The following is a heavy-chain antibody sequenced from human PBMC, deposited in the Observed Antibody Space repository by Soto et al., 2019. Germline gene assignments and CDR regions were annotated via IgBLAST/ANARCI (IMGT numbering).Heavy chain of an antibody. Sequence: QVKLQQWGAGLLKPSETLSLTCAVYGGSFSGYYWSWIRQPPGKGLEWIGEINHSGSTNYNPSLKSRVTRSVDTSKNQFSLKLSSVTAADTAVYYCARGQGTYDYMCGSYRSNRFDYWGQGTLVTVSS. CDR3: ARGQGTYDYMCGSYRSNRFDY. CDR1: GGSFSGYY. CDR2: INHSGST. J-gene: IGHJ4*02. V-gene: IGHV4-34*01. D-gene: IGHD3-16*02.